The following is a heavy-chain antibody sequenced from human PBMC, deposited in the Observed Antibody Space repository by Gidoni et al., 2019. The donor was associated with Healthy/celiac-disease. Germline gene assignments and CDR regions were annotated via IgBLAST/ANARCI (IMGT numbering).Heavy chain of an antibody. D-gene: IGHD2-2*01. CDR2: INSDGSST. Sequence: EVQLVESGGGLVQPGGSLRLSCAASGFTFSSYWMHWVRQAPGKGLVWVSRINSDGSSTSYADSVKGRFTISRDNAKNTLYLQMNSLRAEDTAVYYCARDLGYCSSTSCPTTDGMDVWGQGTTVTVSS. CDR3: ARDLGYCSSTSCPTTDGMDV. CDR1: GFTFSSYW. J-gene: IGHJ6*02. V-gene: IGHV3-74*01.